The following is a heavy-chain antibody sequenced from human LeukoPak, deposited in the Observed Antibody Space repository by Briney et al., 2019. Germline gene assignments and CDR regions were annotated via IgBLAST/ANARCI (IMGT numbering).Heavy chain of an antibody. Sequence: PGGSLRLSCAASGFTFSDTWMHWVRQAPGEGLVWVSRIRSDGSDTRYAESVKGRFTISRDNAKNSLYLQINSLRAEDTAIYYCARRGYSDSSGYDYWAREPWSPSPQ. CDR2: IRSDGSDT. V-gene: IGHV3-74*01. J-gene: IGHJ4*02. CDR3: ARRGYSDSSGYDY. D-gene: IGHD3-22*01. CDR1: GFTFSDTW.